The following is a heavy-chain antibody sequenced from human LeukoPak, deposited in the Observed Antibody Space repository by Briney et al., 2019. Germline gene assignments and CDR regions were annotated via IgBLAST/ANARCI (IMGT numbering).Heavy chain of an antibody. CDR2: IYHSGST. CDR3: ARGIPLYCSSTSCSEGYFDY. Sequence: SETLSLTCAVSGVSISSSNWWSWVRQPPGKGLEWIGEIYHSGSTNYNPSLKSRVTISVDKSKNQFSLKLSSVTAADTAVYYCARGIPLYCSSTSCSEGYFDYWGQGTLVTVSS. J-gene: IGHJ4*02. CDR1: GVSISSSNW. D-gene: IGHD2-2*01. V-gene: IGHV4-4*02.